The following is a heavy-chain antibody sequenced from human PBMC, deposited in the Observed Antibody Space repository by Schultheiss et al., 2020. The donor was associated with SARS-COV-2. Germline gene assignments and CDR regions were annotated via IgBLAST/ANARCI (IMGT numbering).Heavy chain of an antibody. CDR2: IYYSGST. CDR3: ARTARDSSGSWPSAFDI. CDR1: GGSINPYY. J-gene: IGHJ3*02. V-gene: IGHV4-59*08. D-gene: IGHD3-22*01. Sequence: SETLSLTCTVSGGSINPYYWSWIRQPPGKGLEWIGYIYYSGSTNYNPSLKSRVTISVDTSKNQFSLKLSSVTAADTAVYYCARTARDSSGSWPSAFDIWGQGRMVTVSS.